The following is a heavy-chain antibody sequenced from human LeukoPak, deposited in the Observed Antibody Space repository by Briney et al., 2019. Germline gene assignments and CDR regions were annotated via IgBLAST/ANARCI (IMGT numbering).Heavy chain of an antibody. CDR1: GFTFSDYY. CDR3: ARDSSGLVYYGMDV. D-gene: IGHD6-19*01. CDR2: ISSSGSTI. J-gene: IGHJ6*02. Sequence: GGSLRPSCAASGFTFSDYYMSWIRQAPGKGLEWVSYISSSGSTIYYADSVKGRFTISRDNAKNSLYLQMNSLRAEDTAVYYCARDSSGLVYYGMDVWGQGTLVTVSS. V-gene: IGHV3-11*01.